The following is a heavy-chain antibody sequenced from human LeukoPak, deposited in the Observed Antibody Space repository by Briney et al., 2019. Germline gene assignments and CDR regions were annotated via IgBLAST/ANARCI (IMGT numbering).Heavy chain of an antibody. Sequence: SETLSLTCTVSNDSISSYYWCCIRQPAGRRLEWIGRVYTGGSTNYHHSLKSRDTISVDMSTNPFSLRLNSVTAADAAVYYCAREKTDDYGDYVAFDVWGHGTLVTVSS. D-gene: IGHD4-17*01. CDR2: VYTGGST. J-gene: IGHJ3*01. V-gene: IGHV4-4*07. CDR3: AREKTDDYGDYVAFDV. CDR1: NDSISSYY.